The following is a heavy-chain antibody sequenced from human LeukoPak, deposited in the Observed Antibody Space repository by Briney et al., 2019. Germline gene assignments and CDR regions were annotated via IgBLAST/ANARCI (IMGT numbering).Heavy chain of an antibody. V-gene: IGHV4-34*01. D-gene: IGHD6-19*01. CDR2: INHSGST. CDR3: ARGTTAGIAVAGTYFQH. J-gene: IGHJ1*01. Sequence: PSETLSLTCAVYGGSFSGYYWSWIRQPPGKGLEWIGEINHSGSTNYAPSLKSRVTISVDTSKNQFSLKLSSVTAADTAVYYCARGTTAGIAVAGTYFQHWGQGTLVTVSS. CDR1: GGSFSGYY.